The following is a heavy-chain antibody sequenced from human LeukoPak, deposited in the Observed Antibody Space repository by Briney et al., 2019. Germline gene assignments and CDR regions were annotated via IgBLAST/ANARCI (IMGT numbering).Heavy chain of an antibody. V-gene: IGHV3-30-3*01. CDR3: ARDMGIRAFDI. Sequence: GGSLRLSCAASGFTFSSYAMHWVRQAPGKGLEWVAVISYDGSNKYYADSVKGRFTISRDNSKNTLYLQMNSLRAEDTAVYYCARDMGIRAFDIWGQGTMVTVSS. CDR1: GFTFSSYA. D-gene: IGHD6-13*01. CDR2: ISYDGSNK. J-gene: IGHJ3*02.